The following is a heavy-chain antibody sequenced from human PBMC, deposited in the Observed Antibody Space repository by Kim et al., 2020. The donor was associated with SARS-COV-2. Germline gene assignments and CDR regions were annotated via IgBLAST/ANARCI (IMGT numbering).Heavy chain of an antibody. J-gene: IGHJ4*02. D-gene: IGHD3-22*01. CDR2: IYYSGST. CDR3: ARGVYYYDSSGYGHFDY. Sequence: SETLSLTCTVSGGSISSSSYYWGWIRQPPGKGLEWIGSIYYSGSTYYNPSLKSRVTISVDTSKNQFSLKLSSVTAADTAVYYCARGVYYYDSSGYGHFDYWGQGTLVTVSS. V-gene: IGHV4-39*01. CDR1: GGSISSSSYY.